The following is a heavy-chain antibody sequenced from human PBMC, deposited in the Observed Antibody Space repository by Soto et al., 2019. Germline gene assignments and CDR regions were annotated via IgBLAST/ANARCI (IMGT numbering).Heavy chain of an antibody. CDR3: ARGSYYSGWV. CDR2: TYYRSNWYT. V-gene: IGHV6-1*01. D-gene: IGHD6-19*01. J-gene: IGHJ4*02. Sequence: SQTLSLTCAISGDSVSSTSTAWSWIRQSPSRGLEWLGRTYYRSNWYTDYAVSVKSRITISPDTSKNQFSLQLNSVTPEDTAVYYCARGSYYSGWVWGQGTLVTVSS. CDR1: GDSVSSTSTA.